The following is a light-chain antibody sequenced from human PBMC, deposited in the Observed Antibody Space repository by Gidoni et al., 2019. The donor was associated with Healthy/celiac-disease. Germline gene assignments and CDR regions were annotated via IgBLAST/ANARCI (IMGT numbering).Light chain of an antibody. CDR2: GAS. CDR1: QSVSSN. CDR3: QQYNNWLT. Sequence: EIVMTQSPATLSVSPGERATLSCRASQSVSSNLAWYQQKPGQAPRLLIYGASSGSGTEFTLTISSLQSEDFAVYYCQQYNNWLTFGGGTKVEIK. V-gene: IGKV3-15*01. J-gene: IGKJ4*01.